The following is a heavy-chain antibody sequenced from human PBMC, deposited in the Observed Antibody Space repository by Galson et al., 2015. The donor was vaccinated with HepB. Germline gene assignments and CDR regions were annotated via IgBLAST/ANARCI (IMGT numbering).Heavy chain of an antibody. CDR3: AKDPSLGDQNPKQDY. CDR2: ISGSGGST. V-gene: IGHV3-23*01. CDR1: GFTFSSYA. D-gene: IGHD3-16*01. J-gene: IGHJ4*02. Sequence: SLRLSCAASGFTFSSYAMSWVRQAPGKGLEWVSAISGSGGSTYYADSVKGRFTISRDNSKNTLYLQMNSLRAEDTAVYYCAKDPSLGDQNPKQDYWGQGTLVTVSS.